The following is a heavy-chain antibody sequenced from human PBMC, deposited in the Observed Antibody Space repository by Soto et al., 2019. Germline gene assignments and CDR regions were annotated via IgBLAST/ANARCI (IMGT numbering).Heavy chain of an antibody. CDR3: TKLWGYYFES. CDR1: GFSVNDNY. CDR2: IFTRGTA. V-gene: IGHV3-53*01. J-gene: IGHJ4*02. Sequence: AGGSLRLSCTASGFSVNDNYMAWVRQAPGKSPEWVAVIFTRGTAHYADSVTGRFTFSRDNSKRTLNLQLNSLRAEDTAVYYCTKLWGYYFESWGQGTLVTVSS. D-gene: IGHD3-22*01.